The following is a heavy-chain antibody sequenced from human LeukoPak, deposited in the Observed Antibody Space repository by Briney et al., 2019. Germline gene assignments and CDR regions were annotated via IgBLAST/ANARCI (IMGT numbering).Heavy chain of an antibody. J-gene: IGHJ4*02. D-gene: IGHD3-22*01. CDR3: AKYAGAGAYDRHNEFDS. V-gene: IGHV3-30*19. Sequence: GGSLRLSCAASGFTFSSYDMHWVRQAPGKGLEWVAVVAYDGSNKYPADSLKGRFTISRDNSKNTLFLEMNSLRPEDTAVYYCAKYAGAGAYDRHNEFDSWGQGTLVTVSS. CDR1: GFTFSSYD. CDR2: VAYDGSNK.